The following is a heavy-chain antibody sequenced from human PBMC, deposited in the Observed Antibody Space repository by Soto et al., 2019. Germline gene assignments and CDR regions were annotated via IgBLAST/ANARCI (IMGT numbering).Heavy chain of an antibody. CDR2: IYYTGRT. V-gene: IGHV4-59*08. J-gene: IGHJ4*02. CDR1: GGSISNYY. Sequence: SETLSLTCTVSGGSISNYYWSWIRQPPGKGLEWIGYIYYTGRTNYNPSLKSPVTISVDTSKNRFSLKLNSVTAADTAVYYCARHRDVVATRLDYWGQGTLVTVSS. CDR3: ARHRDVVATRLDY. D-gene: IGHD5-12*01.